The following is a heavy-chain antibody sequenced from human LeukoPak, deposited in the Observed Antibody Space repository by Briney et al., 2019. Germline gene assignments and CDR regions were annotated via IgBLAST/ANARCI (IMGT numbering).Heavy chain of an antibody. J-gene: IGHJ4*02. CDR1: GFTFSSYW. CDR2: INSDGSST. D-gene: IGHD6-25*01. V-gene: IGHV3-74*01. CDR3: TREGGYNYFDY. Sequence: GGSLRLSCAASGFTFSSYWMHWVRQAPGKGLVWVSRINSDGSSTSYADSVKGRFTISRDNAKNSLYLQIHSLRVEDTAVYYCTREGGYNYFDYWGQGTLVAVSS.